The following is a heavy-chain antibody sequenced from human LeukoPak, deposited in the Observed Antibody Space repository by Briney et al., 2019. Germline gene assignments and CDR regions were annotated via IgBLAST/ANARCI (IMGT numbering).Heavy chain of an antibody. Sequence: PSQTLSLTCTVSGGSISSGGYYWSWIRQPPGKGLEWIGEINHSGSTNYNPSLKSRVTISVDTSKNQFSLKLSSVTAADTAVYYCATDQNYYYYGMDVWGQGTTVTVSS. J-gene: IGHJ6*02. V-gene: IGHV4-31*03. CDR1: GGSISSGGYY. CDR2: INHSGST. CDR3: ATDQNYYYYGMDV.